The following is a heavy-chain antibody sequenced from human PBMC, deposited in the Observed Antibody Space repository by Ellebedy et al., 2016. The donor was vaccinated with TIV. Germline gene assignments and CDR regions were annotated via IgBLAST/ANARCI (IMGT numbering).Heavy chain of an antibody. V-gene: IGHV3-21*01. CDR3: ARDRGWGFDY. Sequence: GESLKISCAAPGFTFNSYSMNWVRQAPGKGLEWVSCISTSSSYIYYADSVKGRFTISRDNAKNSMYLQMNSLRAEDTAVYYCARDRGWGFDYWGQGTLVTVSS. CDR1: GFTFNSYS. CDR2: ISTSSSYI. J-gene: IGHJ4*02. D-gene: IGHD3-16*01.